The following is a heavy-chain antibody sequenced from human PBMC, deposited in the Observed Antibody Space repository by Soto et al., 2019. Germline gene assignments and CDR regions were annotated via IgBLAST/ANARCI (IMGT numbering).Heavy chain of an antibody. CDR2: TYYRSRWYN. CDR1: GDSVSSNSAA. Sequence: SQTLSLTCAISGDSVSSNSAAWNWIRQSPSRGLEWLGRTYYRSRWYNDYAVSVKSRITVNPDTSKNQFSLHLNSVTPEDTAVYFCSGTIPRPSCYMDFCCTGTTVTVFS. J-gene: IGHJ6*03. V-gene: IGHV6-1*01. D-gene: IGHD1-1*01. CDR3: SGTIPRPSCYMDF.